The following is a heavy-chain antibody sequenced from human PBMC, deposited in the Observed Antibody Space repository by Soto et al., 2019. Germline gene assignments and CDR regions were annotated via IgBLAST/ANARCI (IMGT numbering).Heavy chain of an antibody. J-gene: IGHJ6*02. CDR1: GDSITTYY. V-gene: IGHV4-59*01. CDR2: LYDSGST. D-gene: IGHD3-10*01. Sequence: SETLSLTCTVSGDSITTYYWSWIRQPPGKGLEWIGYLYDSGSTHYNPSLKSRVTISVDTSKNQFSLKLTSVTAADTAVYYCARENYYGSGTYFRLDVWGQGTRVTVSS. CDR3: ARENYYGSGTYFRLDV.